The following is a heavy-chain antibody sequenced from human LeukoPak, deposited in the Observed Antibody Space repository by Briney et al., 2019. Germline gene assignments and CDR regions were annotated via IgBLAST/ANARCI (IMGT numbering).Heavy chain of an antibody. J-gene: IGHJ4*02. CDR1: GFTFSSYS. D-gene: IGHD5-18*01. V-gene: IGHV3-66*01. CDR2: IYGGGST. Sequence: GGSLRLSCAASGFTFSSYSMNWVRQAPGKGLEWVSVIYGGGSTYYADSVKGRFTISRDNSKNTLYLQMNSLRAEDTAVYYCAREAGDFAGYNDYWGQGTLVTVSS. CDR3: AREAGDFAGYNDY.